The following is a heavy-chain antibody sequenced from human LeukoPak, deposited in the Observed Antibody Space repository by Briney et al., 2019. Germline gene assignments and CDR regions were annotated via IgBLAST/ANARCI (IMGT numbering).Heavy chain of an antibody. Sequence: GGSLRLSCAASGFTFSSYEMNWVRQAPGKGLDWVSYISSSGSTIDYADSVKGRFTISRDNSKNTLYLQMNSLRAEDTAVYYCAKDLGLSYGYYTSSSFDPWGQGTLVTVSS. CDR2: ISSSGSTI. CDR3: AKDLGLSYGYYTSSSFDP. D-gene: IGHD5-18*01. J-gene: IGHJ5*02. V-gene: IGHV3-48*03. CDR1: GFTFSSYE.